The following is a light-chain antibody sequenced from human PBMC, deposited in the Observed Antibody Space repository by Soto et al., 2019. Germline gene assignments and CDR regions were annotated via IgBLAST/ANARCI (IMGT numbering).Light chain of an antibody. CDR3: QQYYSYPRT. CDR2: AAS. CDR1: QGISSY. V-gene: IGKV1-8*01. J-gene: IGKJ1*01. Sequence: AIRMTQSPSSFSASTGDSVTITCRSSQGISSYLAWYQQKPGKAPKLLIYAASTLQSGVPSRFSGSGSGTDFTLTISCLQSEDFATYYCQQYYSYPRTFGQGTKVDIK.